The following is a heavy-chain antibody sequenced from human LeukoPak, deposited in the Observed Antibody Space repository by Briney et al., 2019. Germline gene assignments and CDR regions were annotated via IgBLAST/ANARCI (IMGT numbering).Heavy chain of an antibody. CDR2: ISYDGRNK. D-gene: IGHD5-18*01. CDR3: ARESRDTAMATDY. J-gene: IGHJ4*02. Sequence: GGSLRLSCAASGFPFSNYAMTWVRQAPGKGLDWVAVISYDGRNKYYGDSVKGRFTISRDNSKNTLYLQMNSLRPEDTAIYYCARESRDTAMATDYWGQGTLVTVSS. V-gene: IGHV3-30*04. CDR1: GFPFSNYA.